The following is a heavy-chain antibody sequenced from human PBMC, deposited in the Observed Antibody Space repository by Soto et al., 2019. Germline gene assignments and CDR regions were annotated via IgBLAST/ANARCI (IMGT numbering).Heavy chain of an antibody. Sequence: SHTLSLTCAISGDSVSSNRVSWNWIRQSPSRGLEWLGRTYYRSRWYNDYAVSVKSRVSFNPDTSKNQFSLHLNSVTPEDTAVNYCARSALQGAFDIWGQGTMVTVSS. V-gene: IGHV6-1*01. CDR1: GDSVSSNRVS. J-gene: IGHJ3*02. CDR2: TYYRSRWYN. CDR3: ARSALQGAFDI.